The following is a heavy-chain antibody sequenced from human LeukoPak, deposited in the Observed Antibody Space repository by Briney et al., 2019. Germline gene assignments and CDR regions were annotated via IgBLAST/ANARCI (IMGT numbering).Heavy chain of an antibody. Sequence: SGGSLRLSCAASQFSFSDYAMHSVRQAPDKGLEWVAVISDDGSIKIYRDSVKGRFTISRDNSKNTLYLQMNSLRAEDTAVYYCARDLRYYDSSGYLDYWGQGTLVTVSS. J-gene: IGHJ4*02. V-gene: IGHV3-30*14. D-gene: IGHD3-22*01. CDR2: ISDDGSIK. CDR1: QFSFSDYA. CDR3: ARDLRYYDSSGYLDY.